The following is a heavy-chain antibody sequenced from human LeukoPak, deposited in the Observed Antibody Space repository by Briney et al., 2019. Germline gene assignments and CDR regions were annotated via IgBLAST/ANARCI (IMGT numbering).Heavy chain of an antibody. CDR2: IYYSGST. CDR1: GGSISSSSYY. V-gene: IGHV4-39*07. J-gene: IGHJ5*02. D-gene: IGHD6-13*01. Sequence: KPSETLSLTCTVSGGSISSSSYYWGWIRQSPGKGLEWIGSIYYSGSTYYNPSLKSRVTISVDTSKNQFSLKLSSVTAADTAVYYCARAWQQRFDPWGQGTLVTVSS. CDR3: ARAWQQRFDP.